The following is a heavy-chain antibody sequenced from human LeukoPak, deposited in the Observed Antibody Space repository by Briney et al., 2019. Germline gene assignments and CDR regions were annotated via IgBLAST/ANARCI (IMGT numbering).Heavy chain of an antibody. CDR1: GFNFRSYV. CDR3: ARVLIAAEAYDAFDL. J-gene: IGHJ3*01. D-gene: IGHD6-13*01. V-gene: IGHV3-30*04. Sequence: HTGRSLRLSCAASGFNFRSYVMHWVRQAPGKGLEWVAVISHDGDKKEYADSVKGRFTISRDNSGKTLHLHMNSLRSEDTAVFYCARVLIAAEAYDAFDLWGQGTMVTVSS. CDR2: ISHDGDKK.